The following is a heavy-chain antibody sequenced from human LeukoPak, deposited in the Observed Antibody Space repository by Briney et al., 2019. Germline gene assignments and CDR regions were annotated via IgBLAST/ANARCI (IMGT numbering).Heavy chain of an antibody. CDR1: GGSISSYY. J-gene: IGHJ4*02. Sequence: SETLSLTCTVSGGSISSYYWSWIWQPPGKGLEWIGYIYYSGSTNYNPSLKSRVTISVDTSKNQFSLKLSSVTAADTAVYYCARAPVYSSSWYYFDYWGQGTLVTVSS. V-gene: IGHV4-59*01. CDR2: IYYSGST. CDR3: ARAPVYSSSWYYFDY. D-gene: IGHD6-13*01.